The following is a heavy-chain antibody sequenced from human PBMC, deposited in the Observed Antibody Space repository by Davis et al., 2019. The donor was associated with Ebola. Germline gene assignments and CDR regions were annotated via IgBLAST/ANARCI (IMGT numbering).Heavy chain of an antibody. Sequence: ASVKVSCKASGYTFTNYGISWVRQAPGQGLEWMGWISPYNGNTNYAEKFRGRVTVTTDTSTSTAYMELRSLRSDDTAVYYCAREYSGYNYFDYWGQGTLVTVSS. J-gene: IGHJ4*02. V-gene: IGHV1-18*01. CDR3: AREYSGYNYFDY. CDR2: ISPYNGNT. CDR1: GYTFTNYG. D-gene: IGHD5-12*01.